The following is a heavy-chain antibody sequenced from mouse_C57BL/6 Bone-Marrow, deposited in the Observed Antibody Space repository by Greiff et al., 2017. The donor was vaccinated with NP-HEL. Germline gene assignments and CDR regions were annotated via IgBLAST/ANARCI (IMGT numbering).Heavy chain of an antibody. D-gene: IGHD1-1*01. CDR3: TRAYYGSSGAMDY. J-gene: IGHJ4*01. V-gene: IGHV14-4*01. CDR1: GFNIKDDY. CDR2: IDPENGDT. Sequence: VQLQQSGAELVRPGASVKLSCTASGFNIKDDYMHWVKQRPEQGLEWIGWIDPENGDTEYASKFQGKATIPADTSSNTAYLQLSSLTSEDTAVYYCTRAYYGSSGAMDYWGQGTSGTVSS.